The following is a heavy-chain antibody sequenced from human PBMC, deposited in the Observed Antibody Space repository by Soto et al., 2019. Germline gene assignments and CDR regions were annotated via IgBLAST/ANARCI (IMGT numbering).Heavy chain of an antibody. CDR3: ARGGQDFWSGPFDY. CDR1: GGSISNYY. J-gene: IGHJ4*02. Sequence: NPSETLSLTCTVPGGSISNYYCNWIRQPAGKGLEWIGRIDTSGSTNYNPSLKSRVTMSVDTSKQEFSLKLSSVTAADTALYYCARGGQDFWSGPFDYWGRGALVTVSS. CDR2: IDTSGST. D-gene: IGHD3-3*01. V-gene: IGHV4-4*07.